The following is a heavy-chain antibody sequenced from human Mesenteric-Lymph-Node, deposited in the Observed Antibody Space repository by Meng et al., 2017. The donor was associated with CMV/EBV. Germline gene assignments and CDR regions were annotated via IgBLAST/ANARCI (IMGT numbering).Heavy chain of an antibody. J-gene: IGHJ6*02. V-gene: IGHV3-48*03. CDR1: GFNFKTYD. Sequence: GESLKISCATSGFNFKTYDMIWVRQAPGKGLEWVSFISMSGGTMHYADSVKGRFTISRDNADNSLYLQMNFLRAEDTALYFCARDPRRYYYYYGMDVWGQGTTVTVSS. CDR2: ISMSGGTM. CDR3: ARDPRRYYYYYGMDV.